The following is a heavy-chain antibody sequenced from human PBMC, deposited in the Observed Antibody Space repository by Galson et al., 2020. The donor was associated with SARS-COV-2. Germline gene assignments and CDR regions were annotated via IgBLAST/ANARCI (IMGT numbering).Heavy chain of an antibody. Sequence: GESLKISCAASGFTFSSYAMHWVRQAPGKGLEWVAVISYDGSNKYYADSVQGRFTISRDNSKNTLYLQLNSLRAEDTAVYYCARELDRNDAFDIWGQGTMVTVSS. V-gene: IGHV3-30*04. CDR3: ARELDRNDAFDI. J-gene: IGHJ3*02. CDR1: GFTFSSYA. CDR2: ISYDGSNK.